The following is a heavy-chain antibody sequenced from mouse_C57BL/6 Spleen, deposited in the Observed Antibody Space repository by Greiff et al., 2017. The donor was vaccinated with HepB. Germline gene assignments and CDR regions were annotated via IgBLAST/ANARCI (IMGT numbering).Heavy chain of an antibody. Sequence: EVQLQESGPVLVKPGASVKMSCKASGYTFTDYYMNWVKQSHGKSLEWIGVINPYNGGTSYNQKFKGKATLTVDKSSSTAYMELNSLTSEDSAVYYCARYDYDEGDYWGQGTTLTVSS. CDR2: INPYNGGT. J-gene: IGHJ2*01. D-gene: IGHD2-4*01. V-gene: IGHV1-19*01. CDR3: ARYDYDEGDY. CDR1: GYTFTDYY.